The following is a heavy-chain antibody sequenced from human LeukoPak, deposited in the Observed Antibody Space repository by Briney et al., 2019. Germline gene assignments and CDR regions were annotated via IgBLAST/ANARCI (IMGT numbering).Heavy chain of an antibody. J-gene: IGHJ5*02. V-gene: IGHV1-2*02. CDR1: GYTFTGYY. CDR3: ARAGLSGAPPGDWFDP. D-gene: IGHD2-15*01. CDR2: INPNSGGT. Sequence: GASVKVSCKASGYTFTGYYMHWVRQAPGQGLEWMGWINPNSGGTNYAQKFQGRVTMTRDTSISTAYMELSRLRSDDTAVYYCARAGLSGAPPGDWFDPWGQGTLVTVSS.